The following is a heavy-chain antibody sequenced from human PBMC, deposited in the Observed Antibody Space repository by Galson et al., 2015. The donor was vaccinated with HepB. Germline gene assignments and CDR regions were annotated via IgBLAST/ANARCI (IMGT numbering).Heavy chain of an antibody. CDR3: AKGNYYYDSSGYLLFDY. V-gene: IGHV3-30*02. J-gene: IGHJ4*02. CDR2: IRYDGSNK. CDR1: GFAFSSHG. Sequence: GFAFSSHGTHWVRRAPGKGLEWVAFIRYDGSNKYYVASLKGRFTISRGNSKNTLYLQMNSLRAEDTAVYYCAKGNYYYDSSGYLLFDYWGQGTLVTVSS. D-gene: IGHD3-22*01.